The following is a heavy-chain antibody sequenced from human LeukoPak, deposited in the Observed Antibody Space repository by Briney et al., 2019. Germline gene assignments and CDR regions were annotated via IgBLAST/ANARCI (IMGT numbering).Heavy chain of an antibody. Sequence: GTSVKVSCKASGFTFTNSAMQWVRQARGQRLEWIGWIVVSMGNTNYAQMFQERVTITRDMSTSTAYMELSSLRSEDTAVYYCAADDQRWLEWGQGTLVTVSS. CDR3: AADDQRWLE. V-gene: IGHV1-58*02. CDR1: GFTFTNSA. D-gene: IGHD6-19*01. CDR2: IVVSMGNT. J-gene: IGHJ4*02.